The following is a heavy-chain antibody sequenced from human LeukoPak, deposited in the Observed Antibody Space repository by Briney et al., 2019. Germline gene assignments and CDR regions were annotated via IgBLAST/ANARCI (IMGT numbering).Heavy chain of an antibody. D-gene: IGHD3-10*01. J-gene: IGHJ4*02. CDR3: ARGAREDY. CDR2: ISYDGSNK. Sequence: GGSLRLSCAASGFTFSSYGMHWVRQAPGKGLEWVAVISYDGSNKYYADSVKGRFTISRDNSKNTLYLQMNSLRAEDTAVYYCARGAREDYWGQGTLVTVSS. V-gene: IGHV3-30*03. CDR1: GFTFSSYG.